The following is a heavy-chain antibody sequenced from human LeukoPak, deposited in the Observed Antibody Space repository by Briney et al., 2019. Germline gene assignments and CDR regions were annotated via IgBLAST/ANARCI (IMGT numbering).Heavy chain of an antibody. V-gene: IGHV3-7*03. CDR2: INRDGSEK. CDR1: GFTFGDFF. D-gene: IGHD3-10*01. Sequence: GGSLRLSCAASGFTFGDFFLSWVRQAPGKGLERVADINRDGSEKFHVDSVRGRFTISRDNAKNALFLQMHSLRADDTAMYFCARGVTMIRGAVMYPYFFDFWGRGTLVTVSS. J-gene: IGHJ4*02. CDR3: ARGVTMIRGAVMYPYFFDF.